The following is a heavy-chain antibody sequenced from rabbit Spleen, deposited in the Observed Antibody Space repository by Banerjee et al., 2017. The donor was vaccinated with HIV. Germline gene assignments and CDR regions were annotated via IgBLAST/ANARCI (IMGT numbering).Heavy chain of an antibody. V-gene: IGHV1S40*01. CDR3: ARDSGSSFSSYGMDL. Sequence: QSLEESGGDLVKPGASLTLTCTASGLDFSSSNWILWVRQAPGKGLEWIGCIYTGSGSTGYASWAKGRFTISKTSSTTVTLQMTSLTAADTATYFCARDSGSSFSSYGMDLWGPGTLVTVS. CDR1: GLDFSSSNW. CDR2: IYTGSGST. D-gene: IGHD8-1*01. J-gene: IGHJ6*01.